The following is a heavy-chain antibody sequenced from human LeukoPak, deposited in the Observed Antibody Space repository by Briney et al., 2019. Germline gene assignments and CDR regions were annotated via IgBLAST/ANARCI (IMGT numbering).Heavy chain of an antibody. CDR1: GGSFSGYY. D-gene: IGHD2-2*01. Sequence: PSETLSLTCAVYGGSFSGYYWSWIRQPPGKGLEWIGEINHSGSTNYNPSLKSRVTISVDTSKNQFSLKLSSVTAADTAVYYCARGFQDIVVVPAAMRLRGYYYYMDVWGKGTTVTISS. V-gene: IGHV4-34*01. CDR3: ARGFQDIVVVPAAMRLRGYYYYMDV. CDR2: INHSGST. J-gene: IGHJ6*03.